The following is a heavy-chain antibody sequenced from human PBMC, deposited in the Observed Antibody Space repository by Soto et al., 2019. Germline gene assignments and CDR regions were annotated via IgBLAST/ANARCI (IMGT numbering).Heavy chain of an antibody. CDR1: VYTFSSYG. Sequence: SVKVSCKAHVYTFSSYGFTLVRQAPGQGLEWMGWVSGSNGNTNYAQRFQGRVSMATDTSASTTYMELRSLRSDDTAVYYCARGETGYSYGYDYWGQGTLVTVSS. V-gene: IGHV1-18*01. D-gene: IGHD5-18*01. J-gene: IGHJ4*02. CDR2: VSGSNGNT. CDR3: ARGETGYSYGYDY.